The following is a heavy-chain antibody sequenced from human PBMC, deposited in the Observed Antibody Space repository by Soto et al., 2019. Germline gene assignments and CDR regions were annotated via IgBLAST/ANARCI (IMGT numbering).Heavy chain of an antibody. Sequence: PSEPLSLTCTVSGGSVSSGSYYWSWIRQPPGKGLEWIGYIYYSGSTNYNPSLKSRVTISVDTSKNQFSLKLSSVTAADTAVYYCASQSWGSYHRPQIDYWGQGTLVTVSS. J-gene: IGHJ4*02. CDR2: IYYSGST. CDR1: GGSVSSGSYY. D-gene: IGHD1-26*01. V-gene: IGHV4-61*01. CDR3: ASQSWGSYHRPQIDY.